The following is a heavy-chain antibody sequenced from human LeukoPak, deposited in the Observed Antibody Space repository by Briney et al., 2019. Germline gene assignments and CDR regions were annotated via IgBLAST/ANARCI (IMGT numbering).Heavy chain of an antibody. Sequence: GESLKISCKGSGYSFTSYWIGWVRQMPGKGLEWMGIIYPGDSDTRYSPSFQGQVTISADKSISTAYLQWSSRKASDTAMYYCARRGRYCTNGVCYLEGNWFDPWGQGTLVTVSS. J-gene: IGHJ5*02. D-gene: IGHD2-8*01. CDR1: GYSFTSYW. CDR2: IYPGDSDT. V-gene: IGHV5-51*01. CDR3: ARRGRYCTNGVCYLEGNWFDP.